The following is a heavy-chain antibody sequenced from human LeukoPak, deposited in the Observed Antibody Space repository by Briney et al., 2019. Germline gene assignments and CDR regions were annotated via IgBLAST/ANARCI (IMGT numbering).Heavy chain of an antibody. V-gene: IGHV1-69*04. CDR2: IIPILGIA. CDR3: AREGAGTMVRGVPNWFDP. Sequence: SVKVSCKASAGAFSSYTISWVRQAPGQGLEWMGRIIPILGIANYAQQFQGSVMITADKSTSTAYMELSSLRSEDTAVYYCAREGAGTMVRGVPNWFDPWGQGTLVTVSS. D-gene: IGHD3-10*01. CDR1: AGAFSSYT. J-gene: IGHJ5*02.